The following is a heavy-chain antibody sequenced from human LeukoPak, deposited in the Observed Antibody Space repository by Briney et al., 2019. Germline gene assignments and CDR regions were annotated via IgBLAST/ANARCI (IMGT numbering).Heavy chain of an antibody. V-gene: IGHV1-69*05. Sequence: SVKVSCKASGGTFSSYAISWVRQAPGQGLEWMGGIIPIFGTANYAQKFQGRVTITTDESTSTAYMELSSLRSEDTAVYYCARDGQWLVPLDYWGQGTLITVSS. J-gene: IGHJ4*02. CDR2: IIPIFGTA. CDR1: GGTFSSYA. D-gene: IGHD6-19*01. CDR3: ARDGQWLVPLDY.